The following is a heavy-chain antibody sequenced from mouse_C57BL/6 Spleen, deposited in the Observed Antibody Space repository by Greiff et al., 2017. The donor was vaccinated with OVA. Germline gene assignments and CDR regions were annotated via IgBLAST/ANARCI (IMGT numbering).Heavy chain of an antibody. Sequence: QVQLQQSGAELVKPGASVKLSCKASGYTFTSYWMHWVKQRPGQGLEWIGMIHPNSGSTNYNEKFKSKATLTVDKSSSTAYMQLSSLTSEDSAVYYCARSYYDYDGAMDYWGQGTSVTVSS. J-gene: IGHJ4*01. D-gene: IGHD2-4*01. CDR2: IHPNSGST. CDR1: GYTFTSYW. V-gene: IGHV1-64*01. CDR3: ARSYYDYDGAMDY.